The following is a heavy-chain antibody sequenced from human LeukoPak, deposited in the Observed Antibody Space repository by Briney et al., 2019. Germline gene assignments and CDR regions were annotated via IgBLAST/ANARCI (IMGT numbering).Heavy chain of an antibody. D-gene: IGHD6-19*01. V-gene: IGHV3-7*01. CDR3: VRDRGWLAFDY. CDR1: GFTFSTSW. Sequence: PGGSLRLSCAASGFTFSTSWMTWVRQAPGKGLEWVAQIKEDGSDKYYAGSVKGRFIISRDNAKNSLYLQMNSLRTEDTAVYYCVRDRGWLAFDYWGQGTLVTVST. CDR2: IKEDGSDK. J-gene: IGHJ4*02.